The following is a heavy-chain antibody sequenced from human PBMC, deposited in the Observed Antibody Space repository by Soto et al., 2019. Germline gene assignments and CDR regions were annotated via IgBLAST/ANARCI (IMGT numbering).Heavy chain of an antibody. CDR2: VSGDSGTM. J-gene: IGHJ3*01. CDR3: VREYCARGAGSDAFAH. V-gene: IGHV3-48*03. CDR1: GFIFSNYE. D-gene: IGHD2-21*01. Sequence: PGGSLRRSCAASGFIFSNYEVDWVRQAPGKGLEWGSYVSGDSGTMHYADSVKGRFTISGDNAKNSLCLQMTSLRSEDTAVYFCVREYCARGAGSDAFAHWGQGTLVTVS.